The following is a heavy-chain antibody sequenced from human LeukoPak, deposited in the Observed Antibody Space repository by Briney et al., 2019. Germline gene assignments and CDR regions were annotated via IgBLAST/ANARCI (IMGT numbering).Heavy chain of an antibody. CDR3: ARCNSSGYYYPLFDY. V-gene: IGHV1-69*04. Sequence: RWASVKVSCKASGGTFSSYAISWVRQAPGQGLEWMGRIIPILGIANYAQKFQGRVTITADKSTSTAYMELSSLRSEDTAAYYCARCNSSGYYYPLFDYWGQGTLVTVSS. J-gene: IGHJ4*02. CDR1: GGTFSSYA. CDR2: IIPILGIA. D-gene: IGHD3-22*01.